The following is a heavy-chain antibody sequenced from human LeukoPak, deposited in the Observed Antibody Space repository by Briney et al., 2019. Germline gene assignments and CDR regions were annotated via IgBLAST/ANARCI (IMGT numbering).Heavy chain of an antibody. J-gene: IGHJ2*01. CDR3: ARPGRDDSRGYYWYFDL. D-gene: IGHD3-22*01. Sequence: GRSLRLSCAASGFTFSSYGMHWVRQAPGKGLEWVAVISYEGSNKYYADSVKGRFTISRDNSKNTLYVQMNSLRAEDTAVYYCARPGRDDSRGYYWYFDLWGRGTLVTVSS. CDR2: ISYEGSNK. CDR1: GFTFSSYG. V-gene: IGHV3-30*03.